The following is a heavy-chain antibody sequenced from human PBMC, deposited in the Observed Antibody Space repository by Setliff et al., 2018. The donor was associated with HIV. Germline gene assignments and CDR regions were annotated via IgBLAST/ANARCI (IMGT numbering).Heavy chain of an antibody. J-gene: IGHJ5*02. V-gene: IGHV3-30*01. Sequence: PGGSLRLSCEASGFTFSSYSFHWVRQAPGKGLEWVTLISHDGNNKFYAPSVKGRFTISRDNSKDTVSLQMTSLTSEDTAIYCCARAHYSVAMTRNRFDPWGQGTLVTVSS. D-gene: IGHD5-12*01. CDR2: ISHDGNNK. CDR3: ARAHYSVAMTRNRFDP. CDR1: GFTFSSYS.